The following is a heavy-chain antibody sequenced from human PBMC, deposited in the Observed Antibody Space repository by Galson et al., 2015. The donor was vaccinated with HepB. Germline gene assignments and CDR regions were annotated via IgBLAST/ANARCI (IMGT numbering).Heavy chain of an antibody. CDR3: ARDNQIPYYDSSGYALAFDI. V-gene: IGHV1-69*04. J-gene: IGHJ3*02. D-gene: IGHD3-22*01. Sequence: SVKVSCKASGGTFSSYAISWVRQAPGQGLEWMGRIIPILGIANYAQKFQGRVTITADKSTSTAYMELSSLRSEDTAVYYCARDNQIPYYDSSGYALAFDIWGQGTMVTVSS. CDR1: GGTFSSYA. CDR2: IIPILGIA.